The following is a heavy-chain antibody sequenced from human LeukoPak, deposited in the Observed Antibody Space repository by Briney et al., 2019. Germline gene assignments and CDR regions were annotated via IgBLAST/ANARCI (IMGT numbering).Heavy chain of an antibody. CDR2: IYYSGST. D-gene: IGHD3-22*01. CDR3: ARTLWRSSGPPRWFDP. Sequence: TSETLSLTCTVSGCSISSYYWSWIRQPPGKGLEWIGYIYYSGSTNYNPSLKSRVTISVDTSKNQFSLKLSSVTAADTAVYYCARTLWRSSGPPRWFDPWGQGTLVTVSS. J-gene: IGHJ5*02. V-gene: IGHV4-59*08. CDR1: GCSISSYY.